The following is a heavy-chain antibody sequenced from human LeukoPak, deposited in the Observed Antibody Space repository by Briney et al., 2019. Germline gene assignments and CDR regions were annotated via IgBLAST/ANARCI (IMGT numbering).Heavy chain of an antibody. D-gene: IGHD6-19*01. V-gene: IGHV5-51*01. J-gene: IGHJ3*02. CDR2: IYPGDSDT. Sequence: GESLKISCKGSGYGFTSYWIGWVRQMPGKGLEWMGIIYPGDSDTRYSPSFQGQVTISADKSISTAYLQWSSLKASDTAMYYCARQRVHSSGWYDAFDIWGQGTMVTVSS. CDR3: ARQRVHSSGWYDAFDI. CDR1: GYGFTSYW.